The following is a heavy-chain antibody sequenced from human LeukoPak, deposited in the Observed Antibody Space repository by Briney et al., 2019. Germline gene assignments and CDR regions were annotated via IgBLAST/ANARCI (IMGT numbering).Heavy chain of an antibody. V-gene: IGHV1-18*01. CDR1: RYTFTSYG. CDR2: ISAYNGNT. D-gene: IGHD2-2*03. J-gene: IGHJ5*02. CDR3: ARDFGYSSSTSCAGWFDP. Sequence: ASVKVSCKASRYTFTSYGMSWVRQAPGQRLEWMGWISAYNGNTNYAQKLQGRVTMTTDTSTSTAYMELRSLRSDDTAVYYCARDFGYSSSTSCAGWFDPWGKGTLVTVS.